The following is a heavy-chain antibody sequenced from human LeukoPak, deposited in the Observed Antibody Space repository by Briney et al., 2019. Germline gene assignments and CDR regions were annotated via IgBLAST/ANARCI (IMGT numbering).Heavy chain of an antibody. J-gene: IGHJ4*02. Sequence: SETLSLTCTVSGGSISSDYWSWIRQPPGKRLEWIGYIYYSGSTNYNPSLKSRVTISVDTSKNQFSLKLSSVIAADTAVYYCARQRFSKTFDYRGQGTLVTVSS. CDR2: IYYSGST. CDR1: GGSISSDY. CDR3: ARQRFSKTFDY. V-gene: IGHV4-59*08.